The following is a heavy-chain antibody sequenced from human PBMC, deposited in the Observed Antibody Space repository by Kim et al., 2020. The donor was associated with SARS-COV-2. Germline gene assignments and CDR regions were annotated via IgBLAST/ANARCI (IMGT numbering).Heavy chain of an antibody. Sequence: GGSLRLSCAASGFTFSSYSMNWVRQAPGKGLEWVSYISSSSSTIYYADSVKGRFTISRDNAKNSLYLQMNSLRDEDTAVYYCARSRLSSGINYYYYGMDVWGQGTTVTVSS. D-gene: IGHD6-19*01. CDR3: ARSRLSSGINYYYYGMDV. J-gene: IGHJ6*02. CDR1: GFTFSSYS. V-gene: IGHV3-48*02. CDR2: ISSSSSTI.